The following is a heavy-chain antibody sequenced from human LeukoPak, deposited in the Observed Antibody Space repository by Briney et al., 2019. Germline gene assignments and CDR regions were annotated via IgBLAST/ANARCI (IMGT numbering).Heavy chain of an antibody. D-gene: IGHD3-3*01. CDR1: GYTFTAYH. Sequence: ASVKVSCKASGYTFTAYHLHWVRQAPGQGLEWMGWINPNNGGTNYAQKFQGRVTMTRDTSISTAYMELNRLRSDDTAVYYCAREMSATATPFDYWGQGTLVTVSS. V-gene: IGHV1-2*02. J-gene: IGHJ4*02. CDR3: AREMSATATPFDY. CDR2: INPNNGGT.